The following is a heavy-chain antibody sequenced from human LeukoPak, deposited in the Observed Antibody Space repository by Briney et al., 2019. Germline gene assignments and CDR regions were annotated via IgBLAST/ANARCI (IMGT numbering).Heavy chain of an antibody. Sequence: GGSLRLSCAASGFMFSQYAMSWVRQAPGKGLEWVANIKQDGSEKYYVDSVKGRFTISRDNAKNSLYLQMNSLRAEDTAVYYCARTRADDYWGQGTLVTVSS. J-gene: IGHJ4*02. CDR3: ARTRADDY. CDR1: GFMFSQYA. CDR2: IKQDGSEK. D-gene: IGHD4/OR15-4a*01. V-gene: IGHV3-7*01.